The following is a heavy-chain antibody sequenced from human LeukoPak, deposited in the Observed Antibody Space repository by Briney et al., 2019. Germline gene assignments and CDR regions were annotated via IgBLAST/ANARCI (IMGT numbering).Heavy chain of an antibody. CDR3: ARHTIAVAGEFDY. J-gene: IGHJ4*02. V-gene: IGHV4-39*01. D-gene: IGHD6-19*01. CDR1: GGSISSSSYY. Sequence: PSETLSLTCTVSGGSISSSSYYWGWIRQPPGKGLEWIGSIYYSGSTYYNPSLKSRVTISVDMSKNQFSLKLSSVTAADTAVYYCARHTIAVAGEFDYWGQGTLVTVSS. CDR2: IYYSGST.